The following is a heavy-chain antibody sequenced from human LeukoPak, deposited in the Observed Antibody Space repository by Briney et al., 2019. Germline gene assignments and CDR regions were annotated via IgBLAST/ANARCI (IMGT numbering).Heavy chain of an antibody. CDR3: ATDYYASFEY. CDR1: GFTFSNYW. V-gene: IGHV3-74*01. J-gene: IGHJ4*02. CDR2: TNTDGSST. Sequence: PGGSLRLSCAASGFTFSNYWMHWVRQAPGKGLVWVSRTNTDGSSTTYADSVKGRFTISRDNAKNSMFLQMNSLRAEDTAVYYCATDYYASFEYWGQGTLVTVSS. D-gene: IGHD3-10*01.